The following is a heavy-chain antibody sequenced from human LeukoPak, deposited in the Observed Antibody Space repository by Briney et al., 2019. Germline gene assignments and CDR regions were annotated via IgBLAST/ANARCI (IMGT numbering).Heavy chain of an antibody. D-gene: IGHD6-13*01. CDR2: ISGSGGST. J-gene: IGHJ4*02. CDR1: GFTFSSYA. CDR3: AKPEYSSGWYLLDY. Sequence: GGSLRLSCAASGFTFSSYAMSWVRQAPGKGLEWVSAISGSGGSTYYADSVKGRLTISRDNSKNTLYLQMNSLRAEDTAVYYCAKPEYSSGWYLLDYWGQGTLVTVSS. V-gene: IGHV3-23*01.